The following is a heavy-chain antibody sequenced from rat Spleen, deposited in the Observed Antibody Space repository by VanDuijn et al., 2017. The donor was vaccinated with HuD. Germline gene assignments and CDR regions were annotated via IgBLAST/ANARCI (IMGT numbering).Heavy chain of an antibody. Sequence: EVQVVESGGGLVQPGRSLKLSCVASGFTFSSYWMFWIRQAPGEGLEWLSSISPDGGSTYYPDSMKGRFTISRDNAKSTLYLQMDSLRSEDTATYYCAKDREGMDYFDYWGQGVMVTVSS. CDR2: ISPDGGST. CDR3: AKDREGMDYFDY. J-gene: IGHJ2*01. D-gene: IGHD1-11*01. CDR1: GFTFSSYW. V-gene: IGHV5-58*01.